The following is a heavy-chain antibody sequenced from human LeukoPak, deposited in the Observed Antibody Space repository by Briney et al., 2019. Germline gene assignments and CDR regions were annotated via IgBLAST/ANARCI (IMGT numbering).Heavy chain of an antibody. D-gene: IGHD2/OR15-2a*01. CDR1: GFTFSSYW. CDR3: AKSAFPADY. V-gene: IGHV3-7*01. J-gene: IGHJ4*02. Sequence: GGSLRLSCTGSGFTFSSYWMTWVRQARGKGLEWVANIKHDAREKYYVDSVMGRFTISRDNAKNSVFLQMNSLRAEDTTLYYCAKSAFPADYRGQGILVTVSS. CDR2: IKHDAREK.